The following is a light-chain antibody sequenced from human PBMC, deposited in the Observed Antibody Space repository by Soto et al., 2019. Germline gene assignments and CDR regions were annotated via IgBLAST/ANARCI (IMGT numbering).Light chain of an antibody. CDR3: QQSYSTPWA. J-gene: IGKJ1*01. Sequence: DIQMTQSPSTLSGSVGDRVTITCRASQSISSYLNWYQQKPGKAPKLLIYAASSLQSGVPSRFSGSGVGTDFTLTISSLQPEDFAAYYCQQSYSTPWAFGQGTKVDIK. CDR1: QSISSY. V-gene: IGKV1-39*01. CDR2: AAS.